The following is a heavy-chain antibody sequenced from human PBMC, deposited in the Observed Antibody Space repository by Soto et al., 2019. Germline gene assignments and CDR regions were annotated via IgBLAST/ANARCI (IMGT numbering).Heavy chain of an antibody. J-gene: IGHJ5*02. CDR1: GGSFSGYY. Sequence: SETLSLTCAVYGGSFSGYYWSWSRQPPGKGLEWIGEINHSGSTNYNPSLKSRVTISVDTSKNQFSLKLSSVTAADTAVYYCARVGTQYYDFWSGYYHNWFDPWGQGTLVTVSS. V-gene: IGHV4-34*01. CDR3: ARVGTQYYDFWSGYYHNWFDP. D-gene: IGHD3-3*01. CDR2: INHSGST.